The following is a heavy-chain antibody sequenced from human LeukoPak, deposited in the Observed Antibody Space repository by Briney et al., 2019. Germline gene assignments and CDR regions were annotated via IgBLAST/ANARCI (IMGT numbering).Heavy chain of an antibody. V-gene: IGHV3-7*01. CDR3: VRNGGSFDY. J-gene: IGHJ4*02. CDR2: IKQDGSEK. D-gene: IGHD3-10*01. CDR1: GFTFSSHW. Sequence: GGSLRLSCAASGFTFSSHWMSWVRQAPGKGLEWVANIKQDGSEKNYVDSAKGRFTISRDNAKNSLNLQMNSLRAEDTAVYYCVRNGGSFDYWGQGILVTVSS.